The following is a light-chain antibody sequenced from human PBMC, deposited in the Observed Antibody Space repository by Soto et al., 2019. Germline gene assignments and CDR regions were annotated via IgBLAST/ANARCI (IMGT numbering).Light chain of an antibody. V-gene: IGLV1-40*01. CDR1: SSNIGARYD. J-gene: IGLJ3*02. Sequence: QSALTQPPSVSGAPGQRVTISCTGSSSNIGARYDVHWYQCLPGTAPKLLIYANNNRPSGVPDRFSGSKSGTSASLAITGLQAEDEADYYCQSYDSSLRVFGGGTKLTVL. CDR3: QSYDSSLRV. CDR2: ANN.